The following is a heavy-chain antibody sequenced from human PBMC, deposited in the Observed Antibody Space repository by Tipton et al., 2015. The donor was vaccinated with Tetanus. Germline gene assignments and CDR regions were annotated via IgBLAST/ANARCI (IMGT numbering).Heavy chain of an antibody. CDR3: ARVDDSVWGSPFDP. D-gene: IGHD3-16*01. J-gene: IGHJ5*02. CDR1: GGPVNSDDYY. CDR2: IFHTGGA. V-gene: IGHV4-31*03. Sequence: TLSLTCTVSGGPVNSDDYYWTWIRQHPGKGLDWIGYIFHTGGADYNPSLKSRVTISIDTSKNQFSLKLSSVTAADTAVYYCARVDDSVWGSPFDPWGQGVLVTVSS.